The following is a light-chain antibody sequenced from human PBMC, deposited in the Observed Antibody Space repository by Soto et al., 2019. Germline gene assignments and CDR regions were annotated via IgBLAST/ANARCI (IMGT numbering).Light chain of an antibody. V-gene: IGKV1-5*01. CDR3: QQYNSYSWT. CDR2: DAS. CDR1: QSISSD. Sequence: DIQMTQSPSSLSASVGDRVTITCRASQSISSDLNWYQQKPGKAPKVLIYDASSLQSGVPPRFSGSGSGTEFTLTIRSLQPDDIATYYCQQYNSYSWTFGQGTKVDIK. J-gene: IGKJ1*01.